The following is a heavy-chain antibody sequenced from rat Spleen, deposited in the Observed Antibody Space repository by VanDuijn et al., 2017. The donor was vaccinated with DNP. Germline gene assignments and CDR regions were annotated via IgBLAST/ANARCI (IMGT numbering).Heavy chain of an antibody. Sequence: EVQLQESGPGLVKPSQSLSLTCSVTGYSITTNYWGWIRKLPGNKMEWIGYINYSGNTGYNPSLKSRISITRDTSKNQFFLQLHSVTTEDTARYYCARGNCGFLPYWFFDFWGPGTMVTVSS. CDR1: GYSITTNY. J-gene: IGHJ1*01. V-gene: IGHV3-1*01. CDR2: INYSGNT. D-gene: IGHD1-1*01. CDR3: ARGNCGFLPYWFFDF.